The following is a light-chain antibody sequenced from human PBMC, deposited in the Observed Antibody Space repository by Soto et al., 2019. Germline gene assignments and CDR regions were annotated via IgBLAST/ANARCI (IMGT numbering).Light chain of an antibody. V-gene: IGLV1-44*01. CDR1: SSNIGSNS. Sequence: QSVLTQPPSVSGTPGQRVTISCSGSSSNIGSNSVNWYQHLPGTAPKLLFYNDDQRPSGVPARFSASKSCTSASLAISGLQSEDEADYYCAAWDDSLTPYVVFGGGTKLTVL. CDR2: NDD. J-gene: IGLJ2*01. CDR3: AAWDDSLTPYVV.